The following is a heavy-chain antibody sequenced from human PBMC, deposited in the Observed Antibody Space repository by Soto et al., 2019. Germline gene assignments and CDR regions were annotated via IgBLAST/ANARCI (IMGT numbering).Heavy chain of an antibody. CDR3: AREGLVLVPTTVISDYYYYAMDV. CDR1: GYTFTSYA. Sequence: ASVKVSCKASGYTFTSYAMHWVRQAPGQRLEWMGWISAYNGNTNYAQKLQGRVTMTTDTSTSTAYMELRSLRSDDTAVYYCAREGLVLVPTTVISDYYYYAMDVWGQGTTVTVSS. CDR2: ISAYNGNT. D-gene: IGHD2-2*01. J-gene: IGHJ6*02. V-gene: IGHV1-18*01.